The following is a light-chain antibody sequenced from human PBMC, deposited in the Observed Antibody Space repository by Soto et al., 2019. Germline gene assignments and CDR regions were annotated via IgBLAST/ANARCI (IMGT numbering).Light chain of an antibody. Sequence: EIALTQSPATLSLSPGERATLSCRASQSVNNKLAWYQQKPGQAPRLLIYGVSTRATGIPARFSGSGSGTEFTLTISSLQSEDFALYYCQQFNNWPPVWTFGQGTKVDI. CDR3: QQFNNWPPVWT. V-gene: IGKV3-15*01. CDR2: GVS. J-gene: IGKJ1*01. CDR1: QSVNNK.